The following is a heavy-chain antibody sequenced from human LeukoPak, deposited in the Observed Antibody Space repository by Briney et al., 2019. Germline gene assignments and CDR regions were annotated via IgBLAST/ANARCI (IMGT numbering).Heavy chain of an antibody. Sequence: ASVKVSCKASGYTFTSYGISWVRQAPGQGLEWMGWISAYNGNTNYAQKLQGRVTMTTDTSTSTAYMELRSLRSDDTAVYYCARDPAVDEDIVLMVYAIRAFDIWGQGTMVTVSS. CDR3: ARDPAVDEDIVLMVYAIRAFDI. CDR1: GYTFTSYG. J-gene: IGHJ3*02. D-gene: IGHD2-8*01. V-gene: IGHV1-18*01. CDR2: ISAYNGNT.